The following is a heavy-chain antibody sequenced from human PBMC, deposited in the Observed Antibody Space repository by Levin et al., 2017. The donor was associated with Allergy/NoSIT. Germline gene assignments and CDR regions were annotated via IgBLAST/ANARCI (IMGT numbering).Heavy chain of an antibody. Sequence: SCTVSGGSISSGGYYWSWIRQHPGKGLEWIGYIYYSGSTYYNPSLKSRVTISVDTSKNQFSLKLSSVTAADTAVYYCASSPRRELFSWYFDLWGRGTLVTVSS. CDR2: IYYSGST. J-gene: IGHJ2*01. D-gene: IGHD3-10*01. CDR1: GGSISSGGYY. V-gene: IGHV4-31*03. CDR3: ASSPRRELFSWYFDL.